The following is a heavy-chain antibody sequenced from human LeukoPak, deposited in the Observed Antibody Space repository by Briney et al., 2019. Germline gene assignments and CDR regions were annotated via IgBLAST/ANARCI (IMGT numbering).Heavy chain of an antibody. J-gene: IGHJ4*02. CDR2: IYPGDSDT. CDR1: GYSFTSYW. Sequence: GESLKISCKGSGYSFTSYWIGWVRQMPGKGLEWMGIIYPGDSDTRYSPSFQGQVTISADKSISTAYLQWSSLKASDTAMYYCARPRRRDYYDSSRAFDYWGQGTLVTVSS. V-gene: IGHV5-51*01. CDR3: ARPRRRDYYDSSRAFDY. D-gene: IGHD3-22*01.